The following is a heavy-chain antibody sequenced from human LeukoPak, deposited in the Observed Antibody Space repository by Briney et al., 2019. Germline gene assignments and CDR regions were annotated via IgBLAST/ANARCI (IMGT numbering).Heavy chain of an antibody. J-gene: IGHJ4*02. CDR3: ARVSHDFWSGYYRYYFDY. Sequence: SETLSLTCTVSGGSISSYYWSWIRHPPGKVLEWIGYIYYSGSTNYNPSLKSRVTISVDTSKNQFSLKLSSVTAADTAVYYCARVSHDFWSGYYRYYFDYWGQGTLVTVSS. V-gene: IGHV4-59*01. D-gene: IGHD3-3*01. CDR1: GGSISSYY. CDR2: IYYSGST.